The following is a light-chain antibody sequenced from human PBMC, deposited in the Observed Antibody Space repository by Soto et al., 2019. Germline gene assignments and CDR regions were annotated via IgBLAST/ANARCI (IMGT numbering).Light chain of an antibody. CDR1: QSISSW. Sequence: DIQMTQSPSTLSASVGDRVTITCRASQSISSWLAWYQQKPEKAPKLLIYDASSLESGVPSRFSGSGSGTEFTLTISSLQPDDFATYYCQQYKSYPYTFGQGTKLEIK. V-gene: IGKV1-5*01. CDR2: DAS. J-gene: IGKJ2*01. CDR3: QQYKSYPYT.